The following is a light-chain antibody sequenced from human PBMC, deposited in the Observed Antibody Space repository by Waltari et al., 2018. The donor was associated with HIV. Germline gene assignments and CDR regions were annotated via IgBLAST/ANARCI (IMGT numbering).Light chain of an antibody. Sequence: IVMTQSPDSLAVSLGESASINCRTNQTGLNSSNDKNYVAWHQHKPGQPPKLLVYWASTRESGVPDRFSGSGSGTDFTLAISSLQPEDVAVYYCQQFYTTPYTFGQGTKLEI. J-gene: IGKJ2*01. V-gene: IGKV4-1*01. CDR2: WAS. CDR3: QQFYTTPYT. CDR1: QTGLNSSNDKNY.